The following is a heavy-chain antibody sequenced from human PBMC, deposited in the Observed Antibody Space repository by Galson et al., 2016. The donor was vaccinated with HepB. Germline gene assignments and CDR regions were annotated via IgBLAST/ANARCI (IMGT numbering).Heavy chain of an antibody. CDR1: GYRFETYW. V-gene: IGHV5-51*01. CDR3: ARAWCSSWGGMDV. J-gene: IGHJ6*02. D-gene: IGHD2-8*01. CDR2: TYPADSQV. Sequence: QSGAEVKKPGESLKISCQGSGYRFETYWIMWVRQMPGKGLEWMGITYPADSQVRYSPTFQGQVIISADKSLKTAYVQWHTLKASDTATYFCARAWCSSWGGMDVWGQGTTVTVSS.